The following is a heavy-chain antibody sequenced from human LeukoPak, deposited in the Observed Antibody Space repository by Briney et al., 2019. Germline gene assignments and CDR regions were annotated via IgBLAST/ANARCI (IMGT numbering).Heavy chain of an antibody. CDR2: ISGSGGST. CDR1: GFTFSSYA. D-gene: IGHD3-10*01. CDR3: AKGGIYYGSGSYYNDY. Sequence: GGSLRLSCAASGFTFSSYAMSWVRQAPGKGLEWVSAISGSGGSTYYADSVKGRFTISRDNSKNTLYLQMNSLRAEDTAVYYCAKGGIYYGSGSYYNDYWGQGTLVTVSS. J-gene: IGHJ4*02. V-gene: IGHV3-23*01.